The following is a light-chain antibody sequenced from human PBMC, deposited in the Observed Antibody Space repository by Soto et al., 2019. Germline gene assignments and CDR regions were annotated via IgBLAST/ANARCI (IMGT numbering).Light chain of an antibody. V-gene: IGKV3-11*01. Sequence: IVLTHSPPPLPLSTGGRATPSSRASRGVSSYVAWFQQKPGQAPRLLIYHASNRATGVPARFSGSGSGTDFTLTIRSLEAEDFAVYYCKQRNHWPGTFGQGTKVDIK. CDR2: HAS. J-gene: IGKJ1*01. CDR3: KQRNHWPGT. CDR1: RGVSSY.